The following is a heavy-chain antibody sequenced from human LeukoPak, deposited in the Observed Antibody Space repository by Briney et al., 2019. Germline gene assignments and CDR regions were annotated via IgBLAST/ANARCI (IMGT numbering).Heavy chain of an antibody. V-gene: IGHV4-34*01. CDR2: INHSGST. Sequence: PSETLSLTRGVYGGSFSGYYWSWIRQPPGKGLEWIGDINHSGSTNYNPSLKSRVTISVDPSKSQFSLRLSSMTAADTAVYYCARDRCCSSTCCNRYYYHGMDVWGQGTTVTVSS. CDR1: GGSFSGYY. J-gene: IGHJ6*02. D-gene: IGHD2-2*01. CDR3: ARDRCCSSTCCNRYYYHGMDV.